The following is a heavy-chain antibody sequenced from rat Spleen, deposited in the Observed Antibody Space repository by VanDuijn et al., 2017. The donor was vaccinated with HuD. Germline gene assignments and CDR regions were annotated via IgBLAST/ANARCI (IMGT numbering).Heavy chain of an antibody. CDR3: AREMDNSFYFDY. Sequence: EVQLVESGGGLVQPGRSLKLSCAASGFTFSNYDMAWVRQTPVKGLEWIASISSGGGNTFYRDSVKGRFTISRDNAKSTLYLQMDSLRSEDTATYYCAREMDNSFYFDYWGQGVMVTVSS. J-gene: IGHJ2*01. CDR1: GFTFSNYD. V-gene: IGHV5-25*01. D-gene: IGHD1-10*01. CDR2: ISSGGGNT.